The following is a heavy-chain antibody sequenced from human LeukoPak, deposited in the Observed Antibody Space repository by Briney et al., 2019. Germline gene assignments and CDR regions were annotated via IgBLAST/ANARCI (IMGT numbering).Heavy chain of an antibody. CDR1: GFTFDDYA. V-gene: IGHV3-43D*03. Sequence: GGSLRLSCAASGFTFDDYAMHWVRQAPGKGLEWVSLISWDGGSTYYADSVKGRFTISRDNSKDSLYLQMNSLRAEDTALYYCAKDMRYPLVGIIDYWGQGTLVTVSS. CDR2: ISWDGGST. CDR3: AKDMRYPLVGIIDY. J-gene: IGHJ4*02. D-gene: IGHD3-9*01.